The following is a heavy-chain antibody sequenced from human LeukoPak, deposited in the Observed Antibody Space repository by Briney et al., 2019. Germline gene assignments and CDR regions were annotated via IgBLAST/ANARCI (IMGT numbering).Heavy chain of an antibody. V-gene: IGHV4-39*07. CDR1: GGSISTSNYY. Sequence: SETLSLTCTVSGGSISTSNYYWGWIRQPPGKGLEWIGNIFYSGSTYYSPSLRSRVTISVDTSRNQFSLTLTSVTAADTAVYYCAAARGMRYYFDYWGQGTLFTVSS. J-gene: IGHJ4*02. CDR2: IFYSGST. CDR3: AAARGMRYYFDY. D-gene: IGHD3-16*01.